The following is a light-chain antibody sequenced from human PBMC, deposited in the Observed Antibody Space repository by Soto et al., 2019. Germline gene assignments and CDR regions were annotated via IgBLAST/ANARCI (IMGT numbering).Light chain of an antibody. CDR3: SSYTSSSTVV. CDR2: DVD. J-gene: IGLJ2*01. CDR1: SSDVGGYNY. V-gene: IGLV2-14*01. Sequence: QSALTQPACISGSPGQSITISCTGTSSDVGGYNYVSWYQQHPSKAPKLMIYDVDNRPSGVSYRFSGSKSGKTASLTISGLQAEDEADYYCSSYTSSSTVVFGGGTKLTVL.